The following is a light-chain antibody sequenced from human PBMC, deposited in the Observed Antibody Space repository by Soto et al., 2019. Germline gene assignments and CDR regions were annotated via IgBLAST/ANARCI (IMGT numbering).Light chain of an antibody. CDR3: SLFTSSSTYV. J-gene: IGLJ1*01. V-gene: IGLV2-18*01. CDR1: SSDVGSYNR. Sequence: QSVLTQPPSVSGSPGQSVTISCTGTSSDVGSYNRVSWYQQPPGTAPKVIICEVTNRPSGVPDRFSGSKSGNTASLTISGLQAEDEADYYCSLFTSSSTYVFGTGTKVTVL. CDR2: EVT.